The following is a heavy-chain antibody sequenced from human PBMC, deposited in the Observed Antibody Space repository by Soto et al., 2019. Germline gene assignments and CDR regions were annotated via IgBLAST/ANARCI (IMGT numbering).Heavy chain of an antibody. CDR1: GYTFTGNY. CDR3: ARDGDSIAPFAN. D-gene: IGHD6-13*01. Sequence: QVQLVQSGAEVKKPGASVKVSCKASGYTFTGNYMHWVRQAPGQGLEGMGWINPNRCGTNYAQKFQGRVTVTTDTSNSTAYKELSRLRSDDTAEYYCARDGDSIAPFANWGQGTKVTVSS. V-gene: IGHV1-2*02. CDR2: INPNRCGT. J-gene: IGHJ3*02.